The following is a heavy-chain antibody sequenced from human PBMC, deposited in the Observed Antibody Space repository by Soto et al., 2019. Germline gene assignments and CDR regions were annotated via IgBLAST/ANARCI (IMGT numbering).Heavy chain of an antibody. J-gene: IGHJ4*02. CDR3: ARAAPQYGGNPTFFAY. V-gene: IGHV3-48*02. CDR1: VVSLSSYG. D-gene: IGHD2-15*01. CDR2: ISSSSSTI. Sequence: ASCVVSLSSYGMTWFRNAKGKGLEWVSYISSSSSTIYYADSVKGRFTISRDNAKNSLYLQMNSLRDEDTAVYYCARAAPQYGGNPTFFAYWGKGTLVTVSS.